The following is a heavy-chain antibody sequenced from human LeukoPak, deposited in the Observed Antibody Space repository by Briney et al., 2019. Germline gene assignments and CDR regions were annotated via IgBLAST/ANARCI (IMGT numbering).Heavy chain of an antibody. J-gene: IGHJ1*01. Sequence: GGSLRLSCAASGFTFSSYAMSWVRQAPGKGLEWVSAISGSGGSTYYADSVKGRFTISRDNSKNTLYLQMNSLRAEDTAVYYCAKAPRGYSSSRQTEYFQHWGQGTLVTVSS. V-gene: IGHV3-23*01. CDR3: AKAPRGYSSSRQTEYFQH. D-gene: IGHD6-13*01. CDR2: ISGSGGST. CDR1: GFTFSSYA.